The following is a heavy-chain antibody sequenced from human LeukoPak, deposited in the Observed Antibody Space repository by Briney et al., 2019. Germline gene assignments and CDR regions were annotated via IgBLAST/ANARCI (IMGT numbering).Heavy chain of an antibody. D-gene: IGHD5-12*01. CDR3: ARESGYAVGDF. J-gene: IGHJ4*02. V-gene: IGHV3-30*02. Sequence: GGSLRLSCAASGFTFSSYGMHWVRQAPGKGLEWVAFIRYDGNNKYYADSVKGRFTISRDNSKNTLYLQMNNLRADDTAVYYCARESGYAVGDFWGQGTLVTVSS. CDR2: IRYDGNNK. CDR1: GFTFSSYG.